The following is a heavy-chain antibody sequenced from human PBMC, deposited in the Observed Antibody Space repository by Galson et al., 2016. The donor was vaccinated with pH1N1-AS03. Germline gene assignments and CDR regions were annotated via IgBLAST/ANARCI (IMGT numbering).Heavy chain of an antibody. J-gene: IGHJ6*02. D-gene: IGHD2-15*01. CDR3: AKDSGRLTHYYYGMDV. CDR2: ISWKSGYI. Sequence: SLRLSCAASGFIFDNYAMHWVRQAPGKGLEWVSGISWKSGYIAYADSVKGRFTISRDNAKKALHLQMNSLRPEDTGLYYCAKDSGRLTHYYYGMDVWGQGTTVTVSS. V-gene: IGHV3-9*01. CDR1: GFIFDNYA.